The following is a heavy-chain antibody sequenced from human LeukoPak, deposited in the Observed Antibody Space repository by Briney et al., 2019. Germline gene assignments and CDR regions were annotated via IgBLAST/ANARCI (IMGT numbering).Heavy chain of an antibody. CDR1: GGFISGHY. Sequence: SETLSLTCTVSGGFISGHYWSWIRQPPGKGLEWIGYIFYTGSTDYNPSPRSRITMSVDTSKNQFSLRLTSVTAAATAVYYCASQNPAVGGQGLDYWGQGILVTVFS. V-gene: IGHV4-59*08. D-gene: IGHD6-13*01. CDR3: ASQNPAVGGQGLDY. CDR2: IFYTGST. J-gene: IGHJ4*02.